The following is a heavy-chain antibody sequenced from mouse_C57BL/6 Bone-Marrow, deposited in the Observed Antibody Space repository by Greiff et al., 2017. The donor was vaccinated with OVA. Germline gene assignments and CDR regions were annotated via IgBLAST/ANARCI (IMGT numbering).Heavy chain of an antibody. V-gene: IGHV1-81*01. Sequence: VQLQQSGAELARPGASVKLSCKASGYTFTSYGISWVKQRTGQGLEWIGEIYPRSGNTYYNEKFKGKATLTADKSSSTAYMELRSLTSEDSAVYFCASPLTGTGTWYFDYWGQGTTLTVSS. CDR2: IYPRSGNT. J-gene: IGHJ2*01. CDR3: ASPLTGTGTWYFDY. D-gene: IGHD4-1*01. CDR1: GYTFTSYG.